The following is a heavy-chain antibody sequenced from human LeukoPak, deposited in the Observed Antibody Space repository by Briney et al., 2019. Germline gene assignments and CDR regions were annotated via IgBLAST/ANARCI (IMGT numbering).Heavy chain of an antibody. J-gene: IGHJ6*03. Sequence: PGGSLRLSCAASGFTFSSYGIHWVRQAPGKGLEWVAFIRYDGSNKYYTDSVKGRFTISRDNSKNTLYLQMNSLRAEDTAVYYCAKGRGWEASYYYYYMDVWGKGTTVIVSS. CDR1: GFTFSSYG. V-gene: IGHV3-30*02. CDR3: AKGRGWEASYYYYYMDV. D-gene: IGHD1-26*01. CDR2: IRYDGSNK.